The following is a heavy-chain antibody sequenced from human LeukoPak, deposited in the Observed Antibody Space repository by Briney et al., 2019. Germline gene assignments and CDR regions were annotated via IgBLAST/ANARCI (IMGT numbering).Heavy chain of an antibody. V-gene: IGHV3-11*01. D-gene: IGHD6-6*01. CDR3: ARDAIAARRGNWFDP. Sequence: GGSLRLSCAASGFTFSDYYMSWIRQAPGKGLGWVSYISSSGSTIYYADSVKGRFTISRDNAKNSLYLQMNSLRAEDTAVYYCARDAIAARRGNWFDPWGQGTLVTVSS. CDR1: GFTFSDYY. J-gene: IGHJ5*02. CDR2: ISSSGSTI.